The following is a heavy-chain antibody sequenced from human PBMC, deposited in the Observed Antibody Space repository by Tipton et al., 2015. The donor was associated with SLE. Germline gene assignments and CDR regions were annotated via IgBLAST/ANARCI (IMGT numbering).Heavy chain of an antibody. CDR2: IFDNGNS. CDR3: ARVVYSCSDAFDI. D-gene: IGHD2-15*01. CDR1: GASMSGYY. J-gene: IGHJ3*02. V-gene: IGHV4-59*01. Sequence: TLSLTCTVSGASMSGYYWSWIRQSPGKGLEWIGYIFDNGNSNYNPSLKSRVTISIDTSKNQFSLRLTSLTAADTAVYYCARVVYSCSDAFDIWGQGTLVTVSS.